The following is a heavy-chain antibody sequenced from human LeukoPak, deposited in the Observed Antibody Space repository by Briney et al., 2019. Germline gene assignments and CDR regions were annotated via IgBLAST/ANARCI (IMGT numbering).Heavy chain of an antibody. V-gene: IGHV3-48*04. CDR3: ARYSICSSTSCHPDYFDY. CDR1: GFTFSSYS. CDR2: ISSSSSTI. D-gene: IGHD2-2*01. Sequence: PGGSLRLSCAASGFTFSSYSMNWVRQAPGKGLEWVSYISSSSSTIYYADSVKGRFTISRDNAKNSLYLQMNSLRAEDTAVYYCARYSICSSTSCHPDYFDYWGQGTLVTVSS. J-gene: IGHJ4*02.